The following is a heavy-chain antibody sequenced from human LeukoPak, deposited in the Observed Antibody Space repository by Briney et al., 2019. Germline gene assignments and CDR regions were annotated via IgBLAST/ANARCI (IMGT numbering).Heavy chain of an antibody. Sequence: GGSLRLSCAASGLTFSSDWMHWVRQVPGKGLVWVSRINSDASTINYADSVKGRFTISRDNAKNSLYLQMNSLRAEDTAVYYCARGVVYPAWSGPHWSDYWGQGALVAVSS. V-gene: IGHV3-74*01. CDR1: GLTFSSDW. CDR2: INSDASTI. D-gene: IGHD3-3*01. CDR3: ARGVVYPAWSGPHWSDY. J-gene: IGHJ4*02.